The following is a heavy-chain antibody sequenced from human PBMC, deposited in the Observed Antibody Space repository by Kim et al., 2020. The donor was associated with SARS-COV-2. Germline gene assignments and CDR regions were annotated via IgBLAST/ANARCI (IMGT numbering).Heavy chain of an antibody. CDR2: INHSGST. D-gene: IGHD6-13*01. Sequence: SETLSLTCAVYGGSFSGYYWSWIRQPPGKGLEWIGEINHSGSTNYNPSLKSRVTISVDTSKNQFSLKLSSVTAADTAVYYCARGQGSSWSYYGMDVWGQG. CDR3: ARGQGSSWSYYGMDV. CDR1: GGSFSGYY. J-gene: IGHJ6*02. V-gene: IGHV4-34*01.